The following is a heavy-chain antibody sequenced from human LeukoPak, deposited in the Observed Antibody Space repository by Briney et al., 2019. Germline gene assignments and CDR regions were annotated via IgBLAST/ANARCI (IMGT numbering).Heavy chain of an antibody. Sequence: PSETLSLTCAVYGGSFSGYYWSWIRQPPGKGLEWIGEINHSGSTNYNPSLKSRVTISVGTSKNQFSLKLSSVTAADTAVYYCARGLPAVAAPFDYWGQGTLVTVSS. J-gene: IGHJ4*02. CDR2: INHSGST. CDR3: ARGLPAVAAPFDY. V-gene: IGHV4-34*01. CDR1: GGSFSGYY. D-gene: IGHD2-15*01.